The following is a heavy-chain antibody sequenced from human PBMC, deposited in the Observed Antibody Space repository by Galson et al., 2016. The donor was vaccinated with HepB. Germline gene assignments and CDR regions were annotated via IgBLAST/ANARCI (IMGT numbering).Heavy chain of an antibody. CDR2: ISYSGST. CDR3: AGVGRLDFWSGYYVPPFDY. J-gene: IGHJ4*02. CDR1: GVSISSGDYY. Sequence: VSGVSISSGDYYWTWIRQHPGKGLEWIGFISYSGSTYYNPSLRSRVTMSVDTSKNQFSLKLTSVTATDTAVYSCAGVGRLDFWSGYYVPPFDYWGQGTLVTVSS. D-gene: IGHD3-3*01. V-gene: IGHV4-31*02.